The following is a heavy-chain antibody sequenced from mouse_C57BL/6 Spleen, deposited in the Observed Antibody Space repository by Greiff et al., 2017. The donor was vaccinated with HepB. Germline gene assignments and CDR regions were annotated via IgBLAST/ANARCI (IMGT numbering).Heavy chain of an antibody. J-gene: IGHJ3*01. CDR2: INPSTGGT. V-gene: IGHV1-42*01. CDR3: ARDSIDYYGSSPFAY. CDR1: GYSFTGYY. Sequence: VQLKQSGPELVKPGASVKISCKASGYSFTGYYMNWVKQSPEKSLEWIGEINPSTGGTTYNQKFKAKATLTVDKSSSTAYMQLKSLTSEDSAVYYCARDSIDYYGSSPFAYWGQGTLVTVSA. D-gene: IGHD1-1*01.